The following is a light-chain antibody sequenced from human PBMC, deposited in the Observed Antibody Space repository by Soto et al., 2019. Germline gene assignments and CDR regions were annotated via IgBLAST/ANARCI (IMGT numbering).Light chain of an antibody. Sequence: EILMTQSPATLSVSPGERATLSCRASQSVDSNLAWYQQKPGQAPRLLIYGASTRATGISARFSGSGSGTEFTLTISSLQSEDFAVYYCQHFVNSLTWTFGQGTKVDIK. CDR2: GAS. CDR1: QSVDSN. J-gene: IGKJ1*01. V-gene: IGKV3-15*01. CDR3: QHFVNSLTWT.